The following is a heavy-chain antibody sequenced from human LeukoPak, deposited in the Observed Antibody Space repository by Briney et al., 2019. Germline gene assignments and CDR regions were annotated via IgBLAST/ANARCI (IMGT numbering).Heavy chain of an antibody. J-gene: IGHJ4*02. CDR2: IPRNGGST. Sequence: PGGSLRLSCAASGFTFSSYAMSSVRQAPGKGLEWVSSIPRNGGSTYYADSAKGRFTISRDNSKNTLYLQMNSLRAEDTAVYYCAKYYYDSSGYYPLFDYWGQGTLVTVSS. CDR1: GFTFSSYA. V-gene: IGHV3-23*01. D-gene: IGHD3-22*01. CDR3: AKYYYDSSGYYPLFDY.